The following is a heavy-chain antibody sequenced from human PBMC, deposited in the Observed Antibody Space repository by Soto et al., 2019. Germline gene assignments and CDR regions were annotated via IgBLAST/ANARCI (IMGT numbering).Heavy chain of an antibody. CDR3: ARDRKEQYYDFWSGPKGWFDP. CDR1: GFTFSSYA. CDR2: ISYDGSNK. V-gene: IGHV3-30-3*01. Sequence: QVQLVESGGGVVQPGRSLRLSCAASGFTFSSYAMHWVRQAPGKGLEWVAVISYDGSNKYYADSVKGRFTISRDNSKNTLYLQMNGLRAEDTAVYYCARDRKEQYYDFWSGPKGWFDPWGQGTLVTVSS. D-gene: IGHD3-3*01. J-gene: IGHJ5*02.